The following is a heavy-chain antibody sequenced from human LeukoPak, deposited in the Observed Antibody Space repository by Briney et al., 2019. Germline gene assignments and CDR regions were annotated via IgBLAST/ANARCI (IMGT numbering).Heavy chain of an antibody. Sequence: PGGSLRLSCAASGFTFRTYSMNWVRQAPGKGLEWVSSISSSSSYIYYADSVKGRFTISRDNAKNSLYLQMNSLRAEDTALYYCARDAEQQLADFADWGQGTLVTVSS. D-gene: IGHD6-13*01. CDR3: ARDAEQQLADFAD. CDR2: ISSSSSYI. CDR1: GFTFRTYS. J-gene: IGHJ4*02. V-gene: IGHV3-21*01.